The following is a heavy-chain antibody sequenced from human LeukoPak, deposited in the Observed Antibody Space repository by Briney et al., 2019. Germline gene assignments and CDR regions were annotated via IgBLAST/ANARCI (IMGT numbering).Heavy chain of an antibody. Sequence: SETLSLTCSVSGGSMNSYYWSWIRQSPGKGLEWIGYIYYSGSTNYNPSLKSRVTISVDTSKNQFSLKLSSVTAADTAVYYCARGRGIGGKSGDAAFDIWGQGTMVTVSS. J-gene: IGHJ3*02. CDR1: GGSMNSYY. V-gene: IGHV4-59*12. D-gene: IGHD5-12*01. CDR3: ARGRGIGGKSGDAAFDI. CDR2: IYYSGST.